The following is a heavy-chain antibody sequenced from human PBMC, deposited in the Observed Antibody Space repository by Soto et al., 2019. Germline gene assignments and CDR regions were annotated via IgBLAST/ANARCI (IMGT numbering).Heavy chain of an antibody. CDR1: GDTFTNYD. V-gene: IGHV1-8*01. CDR3: ARGRNGMDV. Sequence: QVQLVQSGAEVKKPGASVKVSCKASGDTFTNYDIKWVRQVTGLGLEWMGWMNPNSGNTGYAQKFQGRVTMTRNTSISTAYMELSSLRSEETAVYYCARGRNGMDVWGQGTTVTVSS. CDR2: MNPNSGNT. J-gene: IGHJ6*02.